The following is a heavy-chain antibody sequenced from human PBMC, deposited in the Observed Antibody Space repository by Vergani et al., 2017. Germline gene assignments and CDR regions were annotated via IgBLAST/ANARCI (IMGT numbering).Heavy chain of an antibody. Sequence: QVTLKESGPALVKPTQTLRLTCSLSGFSLSSGGMRVSWIRQPPGKALEWLARIDWDNTKVYSSSLKSRLFISKDISKNEVVLTMTNMDPVDTATYYCARTSGRXITCHSKACWFDAWGQGILVTVSS. J-gene: IGHJ5*02. V-gene: IGHV2-70*04. D-gene: IGHD3-10*01. CDR1: GFSLSSGGMR. CDR2: IDWDNTK. CDR3: ARTSGRXITCHSKACWFDA.